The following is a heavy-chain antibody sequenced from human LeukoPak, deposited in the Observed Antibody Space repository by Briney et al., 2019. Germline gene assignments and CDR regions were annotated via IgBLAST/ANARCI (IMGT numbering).Heavy chain of an antibody. CDR3: AREDGGSYRFVDI. CDR1: GFAFSSYS. D-gene: IGHD1-26*01. V-gene: IGHV3-48*04. J-gene: IGHJ3*02. CDR2: ISSSSSTI. Sequence: GGSLRLSCAASGFAFSSYSMNWVRQAPGKGLEWVSYISSSSSTIYYADSVKGRFTISRDNAKNSLYLQMNSLRAEDTAVYYCAREDGGSYRFVDIWGQGTMVTVSS.